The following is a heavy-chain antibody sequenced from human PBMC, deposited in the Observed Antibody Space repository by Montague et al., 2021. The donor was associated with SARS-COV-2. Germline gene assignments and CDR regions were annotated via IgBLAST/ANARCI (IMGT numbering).Heavy chain of an antibody. Sequence: SETLSLTCSVSGDSITPYGDSIGGNFWSWIRQPAGKGMEWIGRIYVNGNSDYNPSTNSRVTLSMDTSKQEFSMRLISVTAADTAVYYCAGDAYHFGPGREHHGAFDPWGQGILVTVPS. CDR1: GDSITPYGDSIGGNF. J-gene: IGHJ5*02. CDR3: AGDAYHFGPGREHHGAFDP. CDR2: IYVNGNS. V-gene: IGHV4-4*07. D-gene: IGHD1-26*01.